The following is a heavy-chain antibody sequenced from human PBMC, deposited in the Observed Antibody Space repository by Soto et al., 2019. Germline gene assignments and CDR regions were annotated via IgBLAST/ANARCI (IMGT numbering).Heavy chain of an antibody. CDR1: GYNFAYSG. Sequence: GASVKVSCKASGYNFAYSGFNWVRQAPGQGLEWMGWISANSGDTNYAQNLQGRVTMTTDTSTSTAYMEVRSLTSDDTAVYYCSISCASSWTYVSTSSWCPGTLVTVSS. CDR3: SISCASSWTYVSTSS. D-gene: IGHD1-7*01. CDR2: ISANSGDT. J-gene: IGHJ4*02. V-gene: IGHV1-18*04.